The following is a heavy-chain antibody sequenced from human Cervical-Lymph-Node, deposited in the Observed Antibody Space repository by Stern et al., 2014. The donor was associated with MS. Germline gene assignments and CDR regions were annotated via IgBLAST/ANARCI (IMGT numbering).Heavy chain of an antibody. CDR1: GYTFTSYY. Sequence: QVQLVQSGAEVKKPGASVKVSCKASGYTFTSYYMHWVRQAPGQGLEWMGIINPRGGSTRYAQKFQGRVTMTRDTSTSTVYMELSSLRSEDTAVYYCARDTAPYYDSSGHHCAYWGQGTLVTVSS. J-gene: IGHJ4*02. D-gene: IGHD3-22*01. V-gene: IGHV1-46*01. CDR3: ARDTAPYYDSSGHHCAY. CDR2: INPRGGST.